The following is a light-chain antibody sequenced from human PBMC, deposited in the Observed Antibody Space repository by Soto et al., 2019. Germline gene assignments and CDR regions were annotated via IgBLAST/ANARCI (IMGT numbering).Light chain of an antibody. J-gene: IGLJ2*01. CDR2: DNN. CDR1: SSKIGNNY. CDR3: GTWDSSLSAVV. Sequence: QSALTQPPSVSAAPGQKVTISCSGSSSKIGNNYVSWYQQLPGTAPKLLIYDNNKRPSEIPDRFSGSKSGTSATLGIPGIQIGGEADYYCGTWDSSLSAVVFGGGTQLPS. V-gene: IGLV1-51*01.